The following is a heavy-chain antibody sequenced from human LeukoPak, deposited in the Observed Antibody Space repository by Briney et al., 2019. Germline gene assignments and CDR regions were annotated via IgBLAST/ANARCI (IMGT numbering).Heavy chain of an antibody. CDR1: GGFISSYY. Sequence: SETLSLTCTVSGGFISSYYWSWIRQPPGKGLEWIGYIYYSGSTNYNPSLKSRVTISVDTSKNQFSLKLSSVTAADTAVYYCARDLGSGHAFDIWGQGTMVTVSS. CDR3: ARDLGSGHAFDI. V-gene: IGHV4-59*01. J-gene: IGHJ3*02. CDR2: IYYSGST. D-gene: IGHD3-10*01.